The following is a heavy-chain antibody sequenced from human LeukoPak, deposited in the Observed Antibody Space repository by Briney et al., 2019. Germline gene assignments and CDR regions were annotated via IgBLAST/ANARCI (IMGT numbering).Heavy chain of an antibody. CDR2: ISYDGSNK. V-gene: IGHV3-30-3*01. D-gene: IGHD6-13*01. Sequence: GGSLRVSCAASGFTFSSYAMHWVRQAPGNGLEWVAVISYDGSNKYYADSVKGRFTISRDNSKNTLYLQMNSLRAEDTAVYYCARAGIAAAGTGLLRRYFDYWGQGTLVTVSS. CDR3: ARAGIAAAGTGLLRRYFDY. CDR1: GFTFSSYA. J-gene: IGHJ4*02.